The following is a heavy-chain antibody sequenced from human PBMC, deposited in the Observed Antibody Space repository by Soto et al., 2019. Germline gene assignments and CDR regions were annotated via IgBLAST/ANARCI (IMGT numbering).Heavy chain of an antibody. V-gene: IGHV4-34*01. D-gene: IGHD3-16*02. CDR3: ASSGYYDYVWGSYRYKPSDY. J-gene: IGHJ4*02. Sequence: ASETLSLTCAVYGGSFSGYYWSWIRQPPGKGLEWIGEINHSGSTNYNPSLKSRVTISVDTSKNQFSLKLSSVTAADTAVYYCASSGYYDYVWGSYRYKPSDYWGQGTLVTVSS. CDR1: GGSFSGYY. CDR2: INHSGST.